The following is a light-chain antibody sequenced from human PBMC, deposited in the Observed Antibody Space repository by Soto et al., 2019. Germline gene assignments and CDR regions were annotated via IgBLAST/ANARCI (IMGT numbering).Light chain of an antibody. J-gene: IGLJ1*01. V-gene: IGLV2-14*01. Sequence: QSALTQPASVSGSPGQSITISCTGTSSDVGGYNYVSWYQHHPGKAPKLLIYEVTYRPSGVSNRFSGSKSGNTASLTISGLQAEDEADYYCSSNTATYTVVFGTGTKLTVL. CDR3: SSNTATYTVV. CDR2: EVT. CDR1: SSDVGGYNY.